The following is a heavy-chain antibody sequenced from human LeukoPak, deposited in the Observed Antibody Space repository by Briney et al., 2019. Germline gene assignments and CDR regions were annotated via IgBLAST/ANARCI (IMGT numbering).Heavy chain of an antibody. V-gene: IGHV3-48*04. CDR3: ARARAAGTLDAFDI. Sequence: PGGSLRLSCAVSGFTFGSYTMNWVRQAPGKGLEWVSHISSTSTTYYADSVKGRFTISRDNAKNSLYLQMNSLRAEDTAVYYCARARAAGTLDAFDIWGQGTMVTVSS. CDR2: ISSTSTT. CDR1: GFTFGSYT. J-gene: IGHJ3*02. D-gene: IGHD6-13*01.